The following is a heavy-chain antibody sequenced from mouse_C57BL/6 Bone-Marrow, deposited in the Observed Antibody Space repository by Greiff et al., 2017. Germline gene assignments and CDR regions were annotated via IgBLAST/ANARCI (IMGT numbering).Heavy chain of an antibody. J-gene: IGHJ4*01. CDR2: IWSGGSS. CDR3: AASCYSSLYAMCY. D-gene: IGHD1-1*01. V-gene: IGHV2-2*01. CDR1: GFSFTSYG. Sequence: VQLQQPGPGLVQPSQSLSISCTASGFSFTSYGVHWVRQSPGKGLEWLGVIWSGGSSDSYAAFLSRLSISTDNSKSQVFFKMNSRQADDTAIYDCAASCYSSLYAMCYWDQGTAVTVSA.